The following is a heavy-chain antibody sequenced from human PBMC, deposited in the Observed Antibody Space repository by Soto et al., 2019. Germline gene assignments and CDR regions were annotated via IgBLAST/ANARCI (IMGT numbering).Heavy chain of an antibody. CDR3: AKHTYSQPIAVSGTPLDF. CDR2: ISDSGGDT. J-gene: IGHJ4*02. V-gene: IGHV3-23*01. D-gene: IGHD6-19*01. Sequence: PGGSLRLSCAASGFTFSSYAMSWVRQAPGKGLEWVSGISDSGGDTYYADSLKGRVTISRDNSKNTLYLQVNSLRAEDTALYYCAKHTYSQPIAVSGTPLDFWGQGTLVTVSS. CDR1: GFTFSSYA.